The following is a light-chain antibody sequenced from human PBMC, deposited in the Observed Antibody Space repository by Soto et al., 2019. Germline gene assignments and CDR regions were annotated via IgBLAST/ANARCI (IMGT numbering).Light chain of an antibody. J-gene: IGLJ2*01. CDR3: QHGWNGSHAV. CDR2: LNSDGRH. CDR1: SGHSSYA. Sequence: QSVLTQSPSASASLGASVKLTCTLSSGHSSYAIAWHQQQPEKGPRYLMKLNSDGRHSKGDGIPDRFSASSSGAERSLPTSSVTYANEAAYYCQHGWNGSHAVFGGGTKLTVL. V-gene: IGLV4-69*01.